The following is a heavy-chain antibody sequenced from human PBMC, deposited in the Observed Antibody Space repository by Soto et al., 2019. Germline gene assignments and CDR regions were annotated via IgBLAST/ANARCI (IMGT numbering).Heavy chain of an antibody. D-gene: IGHD2-2*01. J-gene: IGHJ4*02. CDR3: ASPLSSTITY. CDR2: TYYRSKWYY. Sequence: SHTLSLTCAMSGNSVSSNYATLYCIKQSPPRGLEWLGRTYYRSKWYYDYALSVKSRITINPDTSNNQLSLQLNSVTPDDTAVYYCASPLSSTITYWGQGTLVTVSS. CDR1: GNSVSSNYAT. V-gene: IGHV6-1*01.